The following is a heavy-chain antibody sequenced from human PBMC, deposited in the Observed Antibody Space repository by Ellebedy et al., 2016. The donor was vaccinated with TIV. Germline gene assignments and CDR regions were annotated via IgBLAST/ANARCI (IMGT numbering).Heavy chain of an antibody. V-gene: IGHV4-39*01. CDR3: ARYCISTTCSTHAFDL. CDR2: IYYSGTT. J-gene: IGHJ3*01. CDR1: GGSFSSGTYY. D-gene: IGHD2-2*02. Sequence: MPGGSLRLSCTVSGGSFSSGTYYGVWIRQPPGKGLEWIGTIYYSGTTYYTPSRESPVTISVDTPQNRFSVRLTSVTAEDTAGYYCARYCISTTCSTHAFDLWGQGTRVTVSS.